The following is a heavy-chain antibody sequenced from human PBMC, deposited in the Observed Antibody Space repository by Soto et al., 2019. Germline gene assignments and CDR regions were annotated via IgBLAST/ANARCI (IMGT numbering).Heavy chain of an antibody. CDR3: ARGRLPGRLYNFYMDV. J-gene: IGHJ6*03. D-gene: IGHD6-6*01. Sequence: QLKLQESGPGLVKSSETLSLNCTVSGGSISASVYYWGWVRQSPGKGLEWIGSVYYGGASYQNPSLKSRVTIFVDTSKKWFSLRLDSVSAADTAVYYCARGRLPGRLYNFYMDVWGKGTTVTVSS. CDR2: VYYGGAS. V-gene: IGHV4-39*01. CDR1: GGSISASVYY.